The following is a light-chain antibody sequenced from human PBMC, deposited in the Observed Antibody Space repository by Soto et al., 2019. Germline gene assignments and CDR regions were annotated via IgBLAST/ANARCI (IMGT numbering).Light chain of an antibody. CDR2: DAS. V-gene: IGKV3D-11*01. Sequence: MLTQSPATLSLSPGDRAILSCRATQDVSISLGWYQQTRGQAPRLLISDASNRATGMPDRFSGSGSGTDFTLTISSLEPEDLAVYYCLQRASWRSFGQWTKLEIK. CDR3: LQRASWRS. CDR1: QDVSIS. J-gene: IGKJ2*01.